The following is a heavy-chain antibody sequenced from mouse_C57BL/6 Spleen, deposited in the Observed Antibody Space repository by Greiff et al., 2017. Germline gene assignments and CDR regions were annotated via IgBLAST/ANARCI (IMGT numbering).Heavy chain of an antibody. CDR3: ARGGYYFLYAMDY. CDR2: ISYSGST. V-gene: IGHV3-1*01. CDR1: GYSITSGYD. J-gene: IGHJ4*01. D-gene: IGHD2-3*01. Sequence: VQLQQSGPGMVKPSQSLSLTCTVTGYSITSGYDWHWIRHFPGNKLEWMGYISYSGSTNYNPSLKSRISITHDTSKNHFFLKLNSVTTEDTATYYCARGGYYFLYAMDYWGQGTSVTVSS.